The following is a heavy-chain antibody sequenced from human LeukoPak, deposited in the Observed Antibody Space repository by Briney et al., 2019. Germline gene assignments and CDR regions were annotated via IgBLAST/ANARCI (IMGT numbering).Heavy chain of an antibody. Sequence: SETLSLTCTVSVGSVSSGSYYWSWIRQPPGKGLEWIGYIYYSGSTNYNPSLKSRVTISVDTSKSQFSLKLSSVTAADTAVYYCARDDASSSSFDYWGQGTLVTVSS. CDR3: ARDDASSSSFDY. J-gene: IGHJ4*02. CDR1: VGSVSSGSYY. V-gene: IGHV4-61*01. D-gene: IGHD6-6*01. CDR2: IYYSGST.